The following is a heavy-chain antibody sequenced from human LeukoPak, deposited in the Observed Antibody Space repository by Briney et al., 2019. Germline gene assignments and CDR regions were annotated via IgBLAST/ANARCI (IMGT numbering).Heavy chain of an antibody. D-gene: IGHD6-19*01. CDR3: ARDPRSSGWYSD. J-gene: IGHJ4*02. Sequence: ASVKVSCKASGYTFTGYHMHWVRQAPGQGLEWMGRINPNSGGTNYAQKFQGRVTMTRDTSISTAYMELSRLRSDDTAVYYCARDPRSSGWYSDWGQGTLVTVSS. V-gene: IGHV1-2*06. CDR1: GYTFTGYH. CDR2: INPNSGGT.